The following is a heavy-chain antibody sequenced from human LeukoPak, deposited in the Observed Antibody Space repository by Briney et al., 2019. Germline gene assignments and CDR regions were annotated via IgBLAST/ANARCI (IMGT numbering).Heavy chain of an antibody. CDR2: ISGNGGDI. CDR3: VRHSGRAGGQ. CDR1: GFNFGVHY. Sequence: NPGGSLRLSCAASGFNFGVHYMSWLRQAPGKGPEWTSYISGNGGDIAYADSVKGRFTISRDNAKNSLHLQMNRLRVEDTAVYHCVRHSGRAGGQWGQGTLIAVSS. J-gene: IGHJ4*02. V-gene: IGHV3-11*01. D-gene: IGHD3-10*01.